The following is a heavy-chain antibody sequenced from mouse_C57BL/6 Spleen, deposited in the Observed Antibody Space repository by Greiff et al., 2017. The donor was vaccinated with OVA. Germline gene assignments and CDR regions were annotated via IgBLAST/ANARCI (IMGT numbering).Heavy chain of an antibody. J-gene: IGHJ2*01. Sequence: EVMLVESGGGLVKPGGSLKLSCAASGFTFSSYTMSWVRQTPEKRLEWVATISGGGGNTYYPDSVKGRFTISRDNAKNTLYLQMSSLRSEDTALYYCARHGDYDPFDYWGQGTTLTVSS. D-gene: IGHD2-4*01. CDR1: GFTFSSYT. CDR2: ISGGGGNT. CDR3: ARHGDYDPFDY. V-gene: IGHV5-9*01.